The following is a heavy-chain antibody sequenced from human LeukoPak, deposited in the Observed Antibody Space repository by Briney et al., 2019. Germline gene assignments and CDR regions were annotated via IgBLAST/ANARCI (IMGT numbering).Heavy chain of an antibody. Sequence: GGSLRLSCAASGFTFTKDWMTWVRQAPGKGLEWVANIKQDGGERNYVDTVRGRFIISRDNAKNLLYLQMNSLRAEDTAVYYCARENWAPYDWGQGTLVTVSS. D-gene: IGHD3-3*01. V-gene: IGHV3-7*01. J-gene: IGHJ4*02. CDR2: IKQDGGER. CDR3: ARENWAPYD. CDR1: GFTFTKDW.